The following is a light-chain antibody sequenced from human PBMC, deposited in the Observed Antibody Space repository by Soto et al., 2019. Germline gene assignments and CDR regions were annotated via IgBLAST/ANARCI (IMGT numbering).Light chain of an antibody. CDR1: SSDVGGYNY. CDR2: EVS. J-gene: IGLJ2*01. Sequence: QSALTQPASVSGSPGQSITISCTGTSSDVGGYNYVSWYQQHPGKAPKLMIYEVSNRPSGVSNRFSGSKSGNTASLTISGLQXEDEADYXCSSYTSSSTLVVFGGGTKLTVL. V-gene: IGLV2-14*01. CDR3: SSYTSSSTLVV.